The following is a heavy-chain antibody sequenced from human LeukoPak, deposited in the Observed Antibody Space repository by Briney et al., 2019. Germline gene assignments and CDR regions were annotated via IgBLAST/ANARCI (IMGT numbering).Heavy chain of an antibody. Sequence: GGSLRLSCAASGFTFSSYSMNWVRQAPGKGLEWVSSISSSSSYIYYADSVKGRFTISRQNAKNSLFLQMNSLRAEDTAVYYCARHRSGGSQDDAFDIWGQGTMVTVSS. J-gene: IGHJ3*02. CDR3: ARHRSGGSQDDAFDI. CDR2: ISSSSSYI. D-gene: IGHD2-15*01. V-gene: IGHV3-21*01. CDR1: GFTFSSYS.